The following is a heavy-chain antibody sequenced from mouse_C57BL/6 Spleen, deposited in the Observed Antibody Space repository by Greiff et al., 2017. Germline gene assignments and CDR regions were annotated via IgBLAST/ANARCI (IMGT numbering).Heavy chain of an antibody. V-gene: IGHV14-1*01. CDR2: IDPGDGDT. CDR3: TTISTVGAY. Sequence: VQLQQSGAELVRPGASVKLSCTASGFNFKDYYMHWVKQRPEQGLEWIGRIDPGDGDTEYAPKFQGKATMTADTSSNTAYLQLSSLTSEDTAVYYCTTISTVGAYWGQGTLVTVSA. D-gene: IGHD1-1*01. J-gene: IGHJ3*01. CDR1: GFNFKDYY.